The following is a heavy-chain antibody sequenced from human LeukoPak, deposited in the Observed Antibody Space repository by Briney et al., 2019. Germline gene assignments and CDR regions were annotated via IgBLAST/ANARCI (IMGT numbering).Heavy chain of an antibody. CDR1: GGSISGDY. D-gene: IGHD4-17*01. Sequence: SETLSLTCTVSGGSISGDYWTWIRQPAGKGLEWIGRIYTSGSTNYNPSLKSRVTMSVDTSKNQFSLKLSSVTAADTAVYYCAAGRGYGDYDDYWGQGTLVTVSS. CDR3: AAGRGYGDYDDY. CDR2: IYTSGST. J-gene: IGHJ4*02. V-gene: IGHV4-4*07.